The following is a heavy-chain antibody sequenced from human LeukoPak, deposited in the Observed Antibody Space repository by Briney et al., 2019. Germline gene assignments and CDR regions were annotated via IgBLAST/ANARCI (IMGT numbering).Heavy chain of an antibody. CDR3: ARDDGDV. Sequence: GGSLRLSCVSSGFTFSNYWMKWVRQAPGKGLEWVASINEDGSGKFSVGSVKDRITISRDNTRNSLDLQINSLTDEDTAIYYCARDDGDVWGTGTTVTVSS. J-gene: IGHJ6*04. CDR1: GFTFSNYW. V-gene: IGHV3-7*01. CDR2: INEDGSGK.